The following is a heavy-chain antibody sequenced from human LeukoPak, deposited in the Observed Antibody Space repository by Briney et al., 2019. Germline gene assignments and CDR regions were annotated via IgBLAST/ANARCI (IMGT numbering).Heavy chain of an antibody. Sequence: PGGSLRLSCAASGFTFSSNAMSWVRQAPGKGLEWVSGISGSAGSTDYADSVKGRFTISRDNSKNTLYLQMNSLRAEDTAVYYCAKRIQSAMATGYWGQGTLVTVSS. CDR3: AKRIQSAMATGY. CDR2: ISGSAGST. V-gene: IGHV3-23*01. J-gene: IGHJ4*02. CDR1: GFTFSSNA. D-gene: IGHD5-18*01.